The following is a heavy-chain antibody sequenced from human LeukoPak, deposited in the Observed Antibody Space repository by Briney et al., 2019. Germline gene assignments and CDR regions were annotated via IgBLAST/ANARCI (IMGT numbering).Heavy chain of an antibody. D-gene: IGHD2-15*01. CDR2: INNDGSGT. V-gene: IGHV3-74*01. CDR3: VRGGESTWS. CDR1: GFTFSSYW. J-gene: IGHJ5*02. Sequence: GGSLRLSCAASGFTFSSYWMHWVRQAPGKGPVWVSRINNDGSGTTYADSVKGRFTISRDDAKNTLYLQMNSLRAEGTAVYYCVRGGESTWSWGQGTLVTVSS.